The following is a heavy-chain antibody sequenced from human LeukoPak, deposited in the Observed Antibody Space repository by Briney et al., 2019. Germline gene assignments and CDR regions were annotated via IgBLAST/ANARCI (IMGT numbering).Heavy chain of an antibody. CDR2: IYHSGST. V-gene: IGHV4-4*02. Sequence: SETLSLTCAVSGGSISSSNWWSWVRQPPGKGLEWIGEIYHSGSTNYNPSLKSRVTISVDKSKNQFSLKLSSVTAADTAVYYCARVVVVVVAATHIDYWGQGTLVTVSS. J-gene: IGHJ4*02. CDR3: ARVVVVVVAATHIDY. CDR1: GGSISSSNW. D-gene: IGHD2-15*01.